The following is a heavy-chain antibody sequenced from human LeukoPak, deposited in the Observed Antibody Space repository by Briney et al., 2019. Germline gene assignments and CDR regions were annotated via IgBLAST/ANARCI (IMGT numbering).Heavy chain of an antibody. Sequence: SVKVSCKASGGTFSSYAISWVRQAPGQGLEWMGGIIPIFGTANYAQKFQGRVTITADESTSTAYMELSSLRSEDTAVYYCAREAVTMVRGVNYYFDYWGQGTLVTVSS. D-gene: IGHD3-10*01. CDR1: GGTFSSYA. V-gene: IGHV1-69*13. CDR3: AREAVTMVRGVNYYFDY. J-gene: IGHJ4*02. CDR2: IIPIFGTA.